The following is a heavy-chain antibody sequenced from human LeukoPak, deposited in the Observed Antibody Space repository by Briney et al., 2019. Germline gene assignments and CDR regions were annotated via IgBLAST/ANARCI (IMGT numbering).Heavy chain of an antibody. CDR1: GDSVSSQNGA. CDR2: TYYRSKWYV. J-gene: IGHJ4*02. D-gene: IGHD6-19*01. Sequence: SQTLSLTCDVSGDSVSSQNGAWNWVRQSPSRGLEWLGRTYYRSKWYVDYAESMEGRIGISQDTSKNQYSLHLNSVTPEDTAVYYCARDLGNTGWHTFDYWGQGTLVTVSS. CDR3: ARDLGNTGWHTFDY. V-gene: IGHV6-1*01.